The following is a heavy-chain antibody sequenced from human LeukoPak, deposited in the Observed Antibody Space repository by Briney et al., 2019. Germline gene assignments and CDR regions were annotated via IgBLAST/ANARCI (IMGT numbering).Heavy chain of an antibody. CDR3: ARYGDYGDRYYYYYGMDV. Sequence: SETLSLTCTVSGGSISSYYWSWIRQPAGKGLEWIGRIYTSGSTDYNPSLKSRVTMSVDTSKNQFSLKLSSVTAADTAVYYCARYGDYGDRYYYYYGMDVWGQGTTVTVSS. J-gene: IGHJ6*02. CDR1: GGSISSYY. V-gene: IGHV4-4*07. CDR2: IYTSGST. D-gene: IGHD4-17*01.